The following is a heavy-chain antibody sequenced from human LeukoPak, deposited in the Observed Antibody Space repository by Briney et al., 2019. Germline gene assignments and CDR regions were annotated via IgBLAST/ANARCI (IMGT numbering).Heavy chain of an antibody. CDR3: TRGPIYDYVWGSYRYPHYFDY. CDR1: GFTFGDYA. D-gene: IGHD3-16*02. CDR2: IRSKAYGGTT. Sequence: PGRSLRLSCTASGFTFGDYAMSWVRQAPGKGLEWVGFIRSKAYGGTTEYAAFVKRRFTISRDDSKSIAYLQMNSLKTEDTAVYYCTRGPIYDYVWGSYRYPHYFDYWGQGTLVTVSS. J-gene: IGHJ4*02. V-gene: IGHV3-49*04.